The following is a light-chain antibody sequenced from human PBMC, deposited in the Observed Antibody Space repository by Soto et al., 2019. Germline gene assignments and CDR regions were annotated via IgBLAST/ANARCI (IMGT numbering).Light chain of an antibody. V-gene: IGLV1-47*01. J-gene: IGLJ3*02. Sequence: QSALTQPPSASGTPGQRVTISCSGSNSNIGSSYVDWYQHLPGTAPKLLIYRNDHRPSGVPDRFSGSKSGTSASLAISGLRSEDEAEYYCAAWDDSLSVVFGGVTKLTVL. CDR2: RND. CDR3: AAWDDSLSVV. CDR1: NSNIGSSY.